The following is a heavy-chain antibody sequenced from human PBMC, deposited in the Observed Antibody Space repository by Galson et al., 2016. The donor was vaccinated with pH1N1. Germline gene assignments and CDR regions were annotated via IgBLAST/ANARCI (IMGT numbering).Heavy chain of an antibody. J-gene: IGHJ5*02. Sequence: PALVKPTQTLTLTCTFSGFSLSTSGVGVGWIRQPPGKALEWLAVIYWNDDKRCRPSLKSRLTITKDTSKNQVVLTMTNMDPVDTATYYCARLPYGDYPNYFDPWGQGTLVTVSS. CDR1: GFSLSTSGVG. CDR3: ARLPYGDYPNYFDP. V-gene: IGHV2-5*01. CDR2: IYWNDDK. D-gene: IGHD4-17*01.